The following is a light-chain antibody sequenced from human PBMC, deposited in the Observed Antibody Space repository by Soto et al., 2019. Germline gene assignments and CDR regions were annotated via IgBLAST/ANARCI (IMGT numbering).Light chain of an antibody. CDR2: GVT. V-gene: IGLV2-8*01. J-gene: IGLJ2*01. CDR1: SSDVGGYDR. CDR3: ALYGGRDDMI. Sequence: QSVLTQPPSASGSPGQSVTISCTGTSSDVGGYDRVSWFQQHPGKAPKLRIYGVTDRISGVPDRFSGSKSGNTASLTVSGLQAEDEADYYCALYGGRDDMIFGGGTKLTAL.